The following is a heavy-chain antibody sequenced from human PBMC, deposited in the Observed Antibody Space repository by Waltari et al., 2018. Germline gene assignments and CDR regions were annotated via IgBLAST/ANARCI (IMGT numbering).Heavy chain of an antibody. D-gene: IGHD1-1*01. CDR2: IYYSGTT. CDR3: ARDTGNWIFDY. Sequence: QLQLQESGPGLVKPSETLSLTCTVSGASISSTSPSCGWIRQPPGKGLEWIATIYYSGTTYYNPSLRSRVTMSVDTSKNLFSLKLSSVTAADTAVYYCARDTGNWIFDYWGQGTLVTVSS. CDR1: GASISSTSPS. J-gene: IGHJ4*02. V-gene: IGHV4-39*07.